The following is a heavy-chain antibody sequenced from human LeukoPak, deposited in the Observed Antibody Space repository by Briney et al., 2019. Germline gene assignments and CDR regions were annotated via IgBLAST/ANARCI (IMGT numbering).Heavy chain of an antibody. V-gene: IGHV3-30*03. J-gene: IGHJ3*01. CDR3: ALIGVVIPPDTYDV. CDR2: ISYDASNT. CDR1: GFTFGNYG. D-gene: IGHD2-21*01. Sequence: GGSLRLSCVASGFTFGNYGMHWVRQAPGKGLEWVAFISYDASNTYYADSVKGRFTISRDNSKKTLYLQMDSLRTEDTAFYYCALIGVVIPPDTYDVWGQGTLVTVSS.